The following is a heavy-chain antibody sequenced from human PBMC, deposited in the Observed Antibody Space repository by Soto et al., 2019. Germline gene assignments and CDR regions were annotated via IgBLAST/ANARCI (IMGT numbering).Heavy chain of an antibody. J-gene: IGHJ6*02. Sequence: QVYLVQSGAEVRRPGASVKVSCTAFGYILTGYSLHWVRQAPGQGLEWMGWIDPNSGATNSAERFHGRVSMTRDTSISAAYLELSSLRSDDTAVYYCARGYGSSPNMELRFGMDVWGQATTISVSS. D-gene: IGHD5-18*01. CDR3: ARGYGSSPNMELRFGMDV. CDR2: IDPNSGAT. CDR1: GYILTGYS. V-gene: IGHV1-2*02.